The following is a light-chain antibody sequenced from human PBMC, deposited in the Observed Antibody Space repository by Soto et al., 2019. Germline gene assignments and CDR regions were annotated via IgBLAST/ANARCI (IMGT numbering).Light chain of an antibody. V-gene: IGKV4-1*01. Sequence: DLLLTQSPDSLAVSLGERATINCKSSQSVLYSSNNKNYLAWYQQKPGKAPKLLIYDASNLETGVPSRFSGSGSGTDFTFTISSLQPEDIATYYCQQYDNLPRTFGQGTKV. CDR2: DAS. CDR1: QSVLYSSNNKNY. CDR3: QQYDNLPRT. J-gene: IGKJ1*01.